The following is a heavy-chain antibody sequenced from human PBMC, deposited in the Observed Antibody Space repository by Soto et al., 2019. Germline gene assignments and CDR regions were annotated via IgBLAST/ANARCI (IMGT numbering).Heavy chain of an antibody. V-gene: IGHV4-34*01. Sequence: SETLSLICAVYGGSFSGYYWSWIRQPPGKGLEWIGEINHSGSTNYNPSLKSRVTISVDTSKNQFSLKLSSVTAADTAVYYCARGIPRPDVAFDIWGQGTMVTVSS. D-gene: IGHD6-6*01. J-gene: IGHJ3*02. CDR2: INHSGST. CDR3: ARGIPRPDVAFDI. CDR1: GGSFSGYY.